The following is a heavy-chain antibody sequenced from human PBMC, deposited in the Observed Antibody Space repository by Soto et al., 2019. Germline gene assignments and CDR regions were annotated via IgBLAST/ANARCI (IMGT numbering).Heavy chain of an antibody. J-gene: IGHJ4*02. CDR3: AAESSYDSSGSDY. CDR1: GFTFTSSA. V-gene: IGHV1-58*01. CDR2: IVVGSGNT. D-gene: IGHD3-22*01. Sequence: SVKVSCKASGFTFTSSAVQWVRQARGQRLEWIGWIVVGSGNTNYAQKFQERVTITRDMSTSTAYMELSSLRSEDTAVYYCAAESSYDSSGSDYWGQGXLVTVYS.